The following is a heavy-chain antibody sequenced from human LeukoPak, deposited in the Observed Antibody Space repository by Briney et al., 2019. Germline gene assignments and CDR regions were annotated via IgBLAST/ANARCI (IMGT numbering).Heavy chain of an antibody. Sequence: SVKVSCKASGGTFSSYAISWVRQAPGQGLEWMGGIIPIFGTANYAQKFQGRVTITTDESTSTAYMELSSLRSEDTAVYYCASDKVKSSYDFWSGCYTVVIDYWGQGTLVTVSS. CDR1: GGTFSSYA. V-gene: IGHV1-69*05. CDR3: ASDKVKSSYDFWSGCYTVVIDY. J-gene: IGHJ4*02. CDR2: IIPIFGTA. D-gene: IGHD3-3*01.